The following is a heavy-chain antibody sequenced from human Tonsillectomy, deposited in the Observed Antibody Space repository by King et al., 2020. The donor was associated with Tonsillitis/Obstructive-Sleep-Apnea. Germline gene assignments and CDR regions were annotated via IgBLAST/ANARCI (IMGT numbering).Heavy chain of an antibody. D-gene: IGHD3-3*01. V-gene: IGHV4-31*01. J-gene: IGHJ4*02. CDR3: ARGITIFGVVYFDY. CDR2: IYYSGST. CDR1: GGSISSGGYY. Sequence: VQLQESGPGLVKPSQTLSLTCTVSGGSISSGGYYWSWIRQHPGKGLEWIGYIYYSGSTYYNPSLKSLVTISVDTSKNQFSLKLSSVTAADTAVYYCARGITIFGVVYFDYWGQGTPVTVSS.